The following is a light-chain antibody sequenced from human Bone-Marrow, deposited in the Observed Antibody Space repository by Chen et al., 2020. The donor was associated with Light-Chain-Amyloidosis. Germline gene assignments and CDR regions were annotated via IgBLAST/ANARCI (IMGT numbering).Light chain of an antibody. Sequence: SYELTQPPSVSVSPAQTARITCSGDDLPTKYAYWYQQKPGQAPVLVIHRDTERPSGISERVSGSSSGTTATLTISGVQAEDEADYHCQSADSSGTYKVIFGGGTKLTVL. V-gene: IGLV3-25*03. J-gene: IGLJ2*01. CDR3: QSADSSGTYKVI. CDR1: DLPTKY. CDR2: RDT.